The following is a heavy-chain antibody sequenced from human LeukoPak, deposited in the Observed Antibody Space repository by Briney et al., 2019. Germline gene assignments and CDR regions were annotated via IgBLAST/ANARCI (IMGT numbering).Heavy chain of an antibody. J-gene: IGHJ4*02. Sequence: PGGSLNICRKGSGYSFTSYWIGWVRQMNGKGLEWMGIIYAGDSATRYSSCFQGQVTMSPHTSITTAYLPWSSLKTSHSAMYYWAWLDTREYYVDYWGQGTLVTVSS. CDR3: AWLDTREYYVDY. CDR1: GYSFTSYW. CDR2: IYAGDSAT. V-gene: IGHV5-51*01. D-gene: IGHD5-12*01.